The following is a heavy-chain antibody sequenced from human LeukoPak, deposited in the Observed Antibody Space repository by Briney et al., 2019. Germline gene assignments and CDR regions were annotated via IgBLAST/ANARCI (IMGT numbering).Heavy chain of an antibody. V-gene: IGHV3-53*01. CDR3: AGVLRGAFDI. CDR2: IYSGGRT. J-gene: IGHJ3*02. CDR1: GFTFGDYA. Sequence: PGGSLRLSCTASGFTFGDYAMSWFRQAPGKGLEWISLIYSGGRTDYADSVKGRFTISRDNSKNMVYLQMNSLRGDDTAVYYCAGVLRGAFDIWGQGKMVAVSS.